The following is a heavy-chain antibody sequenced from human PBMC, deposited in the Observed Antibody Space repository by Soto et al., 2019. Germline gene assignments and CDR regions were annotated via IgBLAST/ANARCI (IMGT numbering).Heavy chain of an antibody. J-gene: IGHJ6*02. D-gene: IGHD3-22*01. CDR2: IYYSGST. Sequence: QVQLQESGPGLVKPSETLSLTCTVSGGSISSYYWSWIRQPPGKGLEWIGYIYYSGSTNYNPSLKSRFTISVDTSKNQFSLKLSSVTAADTAVYYCARCRDYYDSSGLYYYGMDVWGQGTTVTVSS. CDR1: GGSISSYY. V-gene: IGHV4-59*01. CDR3: ARCRDYYDSSGLYYYGMDV.